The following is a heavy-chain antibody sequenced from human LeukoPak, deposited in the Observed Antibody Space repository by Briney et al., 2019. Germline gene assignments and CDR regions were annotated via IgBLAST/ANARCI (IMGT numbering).Heavy chain of an antibody. Sequence: GGSLRLSCIGTGFTFSSDAMGWVRQAPGKGLEWVSGISGSGGSTYYADSVKGRFTISRDNSKNTLYLQMNSLRVEDTAVYYCAKDQAINIATGGTFDYWGQGALVTVGS. D-gene: IGHD6-13*01. CDR3: AKDQAINIATGGTFDY. J-gene: IGHJ4*02. CDR1: GFTFSSDA. V-gene: IGHV3-23*01. CDR2: ISGSGGST.